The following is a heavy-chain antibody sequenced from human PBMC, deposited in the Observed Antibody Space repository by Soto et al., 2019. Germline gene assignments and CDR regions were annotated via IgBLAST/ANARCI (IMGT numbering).Heavy chain of an antibody. D-gene: IGHD1-26*01. J-gene: IGHJ4*02. CDR3: TRGDWWELPTMDY. V-gene: IGHV3-73*01. Sequence: PGGSLRLSCEASGFTFSGSAMHWVRQASGEGLEWVGRIRSKANSYATAYAASVKGRFTISRDDSKNTAYLQMNSLKTEDTAVYFCTRGDWWELPTMDYWGQGTLVTVSS. CDR1: GFTFSGSA. CDR2: IRSKANSYAT.